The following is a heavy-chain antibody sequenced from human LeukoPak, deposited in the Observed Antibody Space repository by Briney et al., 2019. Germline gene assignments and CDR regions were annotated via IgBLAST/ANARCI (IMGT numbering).Heavy chain of an antibody. D-gene: IGHD6-13*01. CDR3: ASQYTSSRIFDD. V-gene: IGHV3-21*01. CDR1: GFTFNTYT. CDR2: ISSSSTYI. J-gene: IGHJ4*02. Sequence: PGGSLRLSCAASGFTFNTYTMNWVRQAPGKGLEWVSSISSSSTYIYYADSVKGRFTVSRDNAKNSLYLQMNNLRAEDTAVYFCASQYTSSRIFDDWGQGTLVTVSS.